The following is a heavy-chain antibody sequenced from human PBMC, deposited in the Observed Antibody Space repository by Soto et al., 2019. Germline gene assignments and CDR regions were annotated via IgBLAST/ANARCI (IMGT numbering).Heavy chain of an antibody. Sequence: QVQLVESGGGVVQPGRSLRLSCAASGFTFSSYAMHWVRQAPGKGLEWVAVLSYDGSNKYYADSVKGRFTISRDNSKNTLYLQMNSLRAEDTAVYYCARDPSHPYCSGGSCYSVPPPYWGQGTLVTVSS. CDR2: LSYDGSNK. CDR3: ARDPSHPYCSGGSCYSVPPPY. V-gene: IGHV3-30-3*01. D-gene: IGHD2-15*01. CDR1: GFTFSSYA. J-gene: IGHJ4*02.